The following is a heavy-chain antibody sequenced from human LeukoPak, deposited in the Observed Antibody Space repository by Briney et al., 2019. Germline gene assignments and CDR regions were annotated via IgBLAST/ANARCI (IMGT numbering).Heavy chain of an antibody. CDR1: GGSFSGYY. D-gene: IGHD3-22*01. V-gene: IGHV4-34*01. Sequence: PSETLSLTCAVYGGSFSGYYWSWIRQPPGKGLEWIGEINHSGSTNYNPSLKSRVTISVDTSKNQFSLKLSSVTAADTAVYYSARLNYYYDSSGYLYWGQGTLVTVSS. J-gene: IGHJ4*02. CDR3: ARLNYYYDSSGYLY. CDR2: INHSGST.